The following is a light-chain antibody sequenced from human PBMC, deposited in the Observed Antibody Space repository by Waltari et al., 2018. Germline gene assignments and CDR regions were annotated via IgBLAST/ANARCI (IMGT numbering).Light chain of an antibody. V-gene: IGKV4-1*01. J-gene: IGKJ3*01. CDR2: WAS. CDR1: QSVLYSSNNKNY. Sequence: DIVMTQSPASLAVSLGERATINCQSSQSVLYSSNNKNYLAWYQQKPGQPPKLLIYWASTRESGVPDRFSGSGSGTDFTLTISSLQAEDVAVYYCQQYYSTLFTFGPGTKVDIK. CDR3: QQYYSTLFT.